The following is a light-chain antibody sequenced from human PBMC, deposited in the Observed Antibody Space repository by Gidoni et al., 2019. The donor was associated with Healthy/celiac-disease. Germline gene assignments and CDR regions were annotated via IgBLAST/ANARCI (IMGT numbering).Light chain of an antibody. J-gene: IGKJ2*03. CDR2: AAS. Sequence: DIQMTQSPSSLSASVGDRVTITCRASQSSSSYLNWYQQKPGKAPKLLLYAASSSQSGVPSRFSGSGSGTDFTLTISRLQPDDFATYYCQQSYSTPFSFGQGTKLEIK. V-gene: IGKV1-39*01. CDR1: QSSSSY. CDR3: QQSYSTPFS.